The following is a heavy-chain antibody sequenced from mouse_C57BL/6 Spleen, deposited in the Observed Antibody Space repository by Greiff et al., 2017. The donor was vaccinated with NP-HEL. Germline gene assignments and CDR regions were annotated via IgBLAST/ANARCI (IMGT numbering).Heavy chain of an antibody. CDR2: IRNKANGYTT. V-gene: IGHV7-3*01. CDR3: ARYWGSRYYAMDY. CDR1: GFTFTDYY. J-gene: IGHJ4*01. D-gene: IGHD1-1*01. Sequence: EVMLVESGGGLVQPGGSLSLSCAASGFTFTDYYMSWVRQPPGKALEWLGFIRNKANGYTTEYSASVKGRFTISRDNSQSILYLQMNALRAEDSATYYCARYWGSRYYAMDYWGQGTSVTVSS.